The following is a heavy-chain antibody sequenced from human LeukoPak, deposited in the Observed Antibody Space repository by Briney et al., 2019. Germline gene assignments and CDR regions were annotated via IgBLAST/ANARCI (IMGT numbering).Heavy chain of an antibody. Sequence: SVKVSCKASGGTFSSYAISWVRQAPGQGLEWMGGIIPIFGTANYAQKFQGRVTITADESTSTAYMELSSLRSEDTAVYYCAGYYYDSSGYDYWGQGTQVTVSS. J-gene: IGHJ4*02. V-gene: IGHV1-69*13. CDR2: IIPIFGTA. CDR3: AGYYYDSSGYDY. CDR1: GGTFSSYA. D-gene: IGHD3-22*01.